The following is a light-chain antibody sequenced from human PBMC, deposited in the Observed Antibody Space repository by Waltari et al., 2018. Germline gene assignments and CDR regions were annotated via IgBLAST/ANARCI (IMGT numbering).Light chain of an antibody. CDR2: DVS. CDR1: SSDVGGYNY. CDR3: SSYTSSSTVV. J-gene: IGLJ2*01. Sequence: QSALTQPASVSGSPGQSITISCTGTSSDVGGYNYVSWYQRHPGKAHKLVIYDVSNRSSGVSNRFSGSKACNTASPTISGLQAEDEADYYCSSYTSSSTVVFGGGTKLTVL. V-gene: IGLV2-14*03.